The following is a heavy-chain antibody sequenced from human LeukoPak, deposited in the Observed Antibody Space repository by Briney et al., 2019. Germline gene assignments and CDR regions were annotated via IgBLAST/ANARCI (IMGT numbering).Heavy chain of an antibody. Sequence: SVKVSCKASGGTFSSFAISWVRQAPGQGLEWMGRIIPIFGTTKYAQKFQGRVTITTDESTSTAYMELSSLRSEDTAVFYCARDYCSGRTCYFHYWGQGTLVTVSS. CDR3: ARDYCSGRTCYFHY. V-gene: IGHV1-69*05. CDR1: GGTFSSFA. D-gene: IGHD2-15*01. CDR2: IIPIFGTT. J-gene: IGHJ4*02.